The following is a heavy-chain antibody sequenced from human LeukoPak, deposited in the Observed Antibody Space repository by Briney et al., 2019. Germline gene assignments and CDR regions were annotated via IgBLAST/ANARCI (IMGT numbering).Heavy chain of an antibody. J-gene: IGHJ4*02. Sequence: GGSLRLSCAASGFTFSSYSMNWVRQAPGKGLEWVSSISSSSSYIYYADSVKGRFTISRDNAKNSLYLQMNSLRAEDTAVYYCARVGLHDFWSGYSFDYWGQGTLVTVSS. CDR2: ISSSSSYI. D-gene: IGHD3-3*01. CDR3: ARVGLHDFWSGYSFDY. V-gene: IGHV3-21*01. CDR1: GFTFSSYS.